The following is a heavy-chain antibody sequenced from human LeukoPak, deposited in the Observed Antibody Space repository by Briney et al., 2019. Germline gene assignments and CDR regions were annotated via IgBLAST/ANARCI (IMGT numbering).Heavy chain of an antibody. CDR2: IKQDGSDI. J-gene: IGHJ4*02. Sequence: GSLRLSCAASGFNFNSYWMSWVRQAPGKGLECVANIKQDGSDIYFVDSVKGRFTISRDNAKNSLYLQMNSLRGEDTAVYYCARARYGSGGFFFDFWGQGTLVTVSS. D-gene: IGHD3-10*01. V-gene: IGHV3-7*04. CDR1: GFNFNSYW. CDR3: ARARYGSGGFFFDF.